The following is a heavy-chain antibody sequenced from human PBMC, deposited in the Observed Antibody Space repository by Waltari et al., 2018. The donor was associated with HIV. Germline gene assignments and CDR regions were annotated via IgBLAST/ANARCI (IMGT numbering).Heavy chain of an antibody. V-gene: IGHV4-34*01. J-gene: IGHJ5*02. CDR3: ARRDDGLRFNYNGNWFDP. CDR1: VESFSGFH. CDR2: INHSGVT. D-gene: IGHD1-1*01. Sequence: QVQLQQWGTRLLTPSETLSLTCAVYVESFSGFHWTWIRQHPGQGLEWIGDINHSGVTNYNPSLKSRVAISADASKNQFSLSLSSVTAADTAVYYCARRDDGLRFNYNGNWFDPWGQGTLVTVS.